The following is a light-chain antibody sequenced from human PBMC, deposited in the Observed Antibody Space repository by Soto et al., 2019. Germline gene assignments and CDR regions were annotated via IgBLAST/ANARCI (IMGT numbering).Light chain of an antibody. CDR3: QDRSNWPLFT. CDR1: QGVSRN. J-gene: IGKJ4*01. CDR2: DAF. Sequence: EVVMTQSPDTLSVSPGETTTLSCRASQGVSRNLAWYQQKPGQAPRLLIYDAFKRAAGIPARFSGAGSGTDFTLTIYSLEAEDSGIYYCQDRSNWPLFTFGGGTKVDIK. V-gene: IGKV3-11*01.